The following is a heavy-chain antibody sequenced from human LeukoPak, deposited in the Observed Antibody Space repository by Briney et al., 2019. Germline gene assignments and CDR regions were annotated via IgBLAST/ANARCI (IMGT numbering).Heavy chain of an antibody. CDR1: GVTFSGSG. D-gene: IGHD6-13*01. CDR3: AKGSSSWYDFDY. Sequence: GGSLRLSCAASGVTFSGSGVHWVRQASGKGLEWVGRIRSKANSYATAFPASVKGRFTISRDDSKNTAYLQMNSLKTEDTAVYYCAKGSSSWYDFDYWGQGTLVTVSS. CDR2: IRSKANSYAT. J-gene: IGHJ4*02. V-gene: IGHV3-73*01.